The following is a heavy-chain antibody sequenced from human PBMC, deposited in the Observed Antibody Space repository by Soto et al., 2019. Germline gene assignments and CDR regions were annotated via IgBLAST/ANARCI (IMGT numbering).Heavy chain of an antibody. Sequence: GGSLRLSCAASGFTFSSYSMNWVRQAPGKGLEWVSSISSSSSYLYYADSVKGRFTISRDNAKNSLYLQMNSLRAEDTAVYYCARLRYCSGGFCYSGAFDIWGQGTMVTVSS. J-gene: IGHJ3*02. V-gene: IGHV3-21*01. CDR3: ARLRYCSGGFCYSGAFDI. CDR2: ISSSSSYL. D-gene: IGHD2-15*01. CDR1: GFTFSSYS.